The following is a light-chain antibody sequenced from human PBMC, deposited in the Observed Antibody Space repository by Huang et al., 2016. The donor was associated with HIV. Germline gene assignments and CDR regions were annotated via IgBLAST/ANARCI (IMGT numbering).Light chain of an antibody. Sequence: EIVMTQSPATLSVSPGERATLSCRASQSVSSNLAWYQQKPGQAPRLLIYGASPRATGIPARFSGSGSVTEFTLTISSLQSEDFAVYYCQHYTNWPPITFGQGTRLEIK. CDR1: QSVSSN. J-gene: IGKJ5*01. CDR3: QHYTNWPPIT. V-gene: IGKV3-15*01. CDR2: GAS.